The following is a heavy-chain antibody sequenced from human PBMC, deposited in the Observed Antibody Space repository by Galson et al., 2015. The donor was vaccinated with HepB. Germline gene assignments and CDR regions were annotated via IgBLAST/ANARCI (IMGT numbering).Heavy chain of an antibody. CDR1: GITFSNYG. D-gene: IGHD3-10*01. Sequence: SLRLSCAASGITFSNYGMHWVRQAPGRGLEWVALIWYDGSKKYDADSVKGRFIISRDNSLNTAYLQMNSLRAEDTAVYYCARYEGNLKAFDIWGQGTMVIVSS. CDR2: IWYDGSKK. CDR3: ARYEGNLKAFDI. J-gene: IGHJ3*02. V-gene: IGHV3-33*01.